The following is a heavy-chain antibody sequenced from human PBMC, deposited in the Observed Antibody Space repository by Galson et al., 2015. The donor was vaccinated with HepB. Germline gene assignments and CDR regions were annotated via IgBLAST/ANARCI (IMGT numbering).Heavy chain of an antibody. CDR2: ISGSGGST. V-gene: IGHV3-23*01. D-gene: IGHD5/OR15-5a*01. CDR1: GFTFSSYA. CDR3: AKGANFLSPLYGVKSGYGMDV. Sequence: SLRLSCAASGFTFSSYAMSWVRQAPGKGLEWVSAISGSGGSTYYADSVKGRFTISRDNSKNTLYLQMNSLRAEDTAVYYCAKGANFLSPLYGVKSGYGMDVWGQGTTVTVSS. J-gene: IGHJ6*02.